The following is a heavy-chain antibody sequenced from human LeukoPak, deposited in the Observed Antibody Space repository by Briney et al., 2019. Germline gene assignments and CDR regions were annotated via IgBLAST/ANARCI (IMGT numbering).Heavy chain of an antibody. D-gene: IGHD4-17*01. Sequence: ASVKVSCKASGYTFTGYYMHWVRQAPGQGLEWMGWINPNSGGTNYAQKFQGRVTMTRDTSISTAYMELSRLRSDDTAVYYCATDRLSSFYGDYVWEDYWGQGTLVTVSS. J-gene: IGHJ4*02. V-gene: IGHV1-2*02. CDR1: GYTFTGYY. CDR3: ATDRLSSFYGDYVWEDY. CDR2: INPNSGGT.